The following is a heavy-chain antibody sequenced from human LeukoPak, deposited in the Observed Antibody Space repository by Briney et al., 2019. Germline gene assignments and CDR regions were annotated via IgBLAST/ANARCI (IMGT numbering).Heavy chain of an antibody. CDR1: GFTFSSYA. J-gene: IGHJ5*02. CDR3: AKNPNWNQTHWFDP. V-gene: IGHV3-23*01. CDR2: ISGSGGST. Sequence: QAGGSLRLSCAASGFTFSSYAMSWVRQAPGKGLEWVSTISGSGGSTYYADSVKGRFTISRDNSKNTLYLQMNSLRAEDTAVYYCAKNPNWNQTHWFDPWGQGTLVTVSS. D-gene: IGHD1-1*01.